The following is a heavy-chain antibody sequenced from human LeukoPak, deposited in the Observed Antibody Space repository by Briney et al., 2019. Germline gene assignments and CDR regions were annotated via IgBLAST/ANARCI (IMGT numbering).Heavy chain of an antibody. J-gene: IGHJ6*02. CDR3: ATLRLMARGVKYDSHGMDV. D-gene: IGHD3-10*01. Sequence: QTGGSLRLSCAASGFTFSSYAMHWVRQVPGKGLEWVAVISYDGSNIYYVDSVKGRFTTSRDTSKNTLYLQMNSLRAEDTAVYYCATLRLMARGVKYDSHGMDVWGQGTTVTVSS. CDR2: ISYDGSNI. CDR1: GFTFSSYA. V-gene: IGHV3-30*03.